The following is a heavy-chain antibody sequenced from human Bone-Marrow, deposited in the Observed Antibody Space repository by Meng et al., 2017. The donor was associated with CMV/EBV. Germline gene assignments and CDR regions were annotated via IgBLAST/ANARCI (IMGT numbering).Heavy chain of an antibody. J-gene: IGHJ6*01. D-gene: IGHD3-10*01. Sequence: SETLSLTCTVSIASHRSDYWSWVRLPPGKGLEWIAYIYRSGTTNYNPSLKSRVSISLDKSNNRLSLELESVTAADTAIYYCARATTLVRGYVVPYYYVMDAWGQGTTVTVSS. CDR3: ARATTLVRGYVVPYYYVMDA. CDR2: IYRSGTT. V-gene: IGHV4-59*01. CDR1: IASHRSDY.